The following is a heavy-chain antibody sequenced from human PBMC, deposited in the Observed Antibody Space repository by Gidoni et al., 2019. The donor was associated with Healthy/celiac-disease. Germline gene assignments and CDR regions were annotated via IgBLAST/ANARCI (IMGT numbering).Heavy chain of an antibody. J-gene: IGHJ6*02. CDR2: IIPICGTA. V-gene: IGHV1-69*01. D-gene: IGHD2-8*01. CDR1: GGTFSSSA. CDR3: ARGGMMVYANYYYYGMDV. Sequence: QVQLVQSGAEVQKPGSSVKVSCKASGGTFSSSAISWVRQAPGQGLEWMGGIIPICGTANYAQKFQGRVTITADESTSTAYMELSSLRSEDTAVYYCARGGMMVYANYYYYGMDVWGQGTTVTVSS.